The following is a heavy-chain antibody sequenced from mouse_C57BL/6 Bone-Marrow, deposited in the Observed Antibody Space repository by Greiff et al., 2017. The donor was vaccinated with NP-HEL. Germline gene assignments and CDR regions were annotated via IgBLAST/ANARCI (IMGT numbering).Heavy chain of an antibody. Sequence: EVKVVESGGGLVQSGRSLRLSCATSGFTFSDFYMEWVRQAPGKGLEWIAASRNKANDYTTEYSASVKGRFIVSRDTSQSILYLQMNALRAEDTAIYYCARDAEGVRRGYWYFDVWGTGTTVTVSS. V-gene: IGHV7-1*01. D-gene: IGHD2-14*01. CDR3: ARDAEGVRRGYWYFDV. CDR1: GFTFSDFY. J-gene: IGHJ1*03. CDR2: SRNKANDYTT.